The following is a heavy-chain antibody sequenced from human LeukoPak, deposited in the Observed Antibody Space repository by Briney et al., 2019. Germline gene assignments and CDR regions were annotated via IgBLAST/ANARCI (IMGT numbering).Heavy chain of an antibody. CDR2: IYYSGST. CDR1: GGSISSGDYY. CDR3: ARDPGYSYGLDY. D-gene: IGHD5-18*01. V-gene: IGHV4-30-4*01. J-gene: IGHJ4*02. Sequence: PSETPSLTCTVSGGSISSGDYYWSWIRQPPGKGLEWIGYIYYSGSTYYNPSLKSRVTISVDTSKNQFSLKLSSVTAADTAVYYCARDPGYSYGLDYWGQGTLVTVSS.